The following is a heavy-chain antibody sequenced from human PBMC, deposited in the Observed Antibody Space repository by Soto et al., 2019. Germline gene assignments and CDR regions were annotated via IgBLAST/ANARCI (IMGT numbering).Heavy chain of an antibody. CDR2: IFPDDSET. J-gene: IGHJ4*02. V-gene: IGHV5-51*01. D-gene: IGHD3-22*01. CDR1: GYSFSSYW. CDR3: ARRLYDTSGYRYFDF. Sequence: PXESMKISFKASGYSFSSYWIGWVRQIPGKGLEWMGIIFPDDSETRYSPSFQGKVSISVDKSITTAYLQWSSLKASDTAMYYCARRLYDTSGYRYFDFWGQGTLVTVSS.